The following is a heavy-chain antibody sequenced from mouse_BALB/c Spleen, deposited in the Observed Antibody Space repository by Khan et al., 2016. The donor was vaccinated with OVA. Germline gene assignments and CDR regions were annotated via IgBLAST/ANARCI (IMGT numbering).Heavy chain of an antibody. CDR3: VRDGSYHRNDGWFAY. Sequence: QVRLQQSRAELARPGASVKMSCKASGYTFTSYTIHWIKKRPGQGLEWIGYIIPSNGYTNYNQKFKDKATLTTDKSSTTAYLQLSSLTSDDSAVYNCVRDGSYHRNDGWFAYWGQGTLVTVSA. V-gene: IGHV1-4*01. J-gene: IGHJ3*01. CDR1: GYTFTSYT. CDR2: IIPSNGYT. D-gene: IGHD2-14*01.